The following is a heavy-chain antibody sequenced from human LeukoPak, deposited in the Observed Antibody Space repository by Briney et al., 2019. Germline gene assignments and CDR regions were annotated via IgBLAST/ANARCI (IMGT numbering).Heavy chain of an antibody. CDR1: GFSFISAA. CDR2: IGDSGGST. V-gene: IGHV3-23*01. CDR3: AKYVSARGPPYALAV. J-gene: IGHJ6*02. D-gene: IGHD2/OR15-2a*01. Sequence: RGSLRLSCAASGFSFISAALSWGCQAPGKGLEWVSVIGDSGGSTYYADSVKGRFTISGDNSKNTLYLQMNSLRAEDTAVYYCAKYVSARGPPYALAVWGQGTTVTVSS.